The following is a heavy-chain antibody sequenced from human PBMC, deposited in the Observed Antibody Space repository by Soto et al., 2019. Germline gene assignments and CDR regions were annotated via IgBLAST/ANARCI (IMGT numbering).Heavy chain of an antibody. J-gene: IGHJ3*02. Sequence: QLQLQESGPGLVKPSETLSLTCTVSGGSISSSSYYWGWIRQPPGKGLEWIGSIYYSGSTYYNPSLKSRVTISVDTSKNQFSLKLSSVTAADTAVYYCARTGIGVWLVGWYAFDIWGQGTMVTVSS. V-gene: IGHV4-39*01. CDR2: IYYSGST. CDR1: GGSISSSSYY. CDR3: ARTGIGVWLVGWYAFDI. D-gene: IGHD3-22*01.